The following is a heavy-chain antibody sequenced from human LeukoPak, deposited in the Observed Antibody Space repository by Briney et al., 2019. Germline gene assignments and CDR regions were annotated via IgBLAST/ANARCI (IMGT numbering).Heavy chain of an antibody. D-gene: IGHD5-18*01. CDR3: ARGGVQLWLRENYFDY. CDR1: GFTFSSYA. V-gene: IGHV3-23*01. Sequence: GGSLRLSCAASGFTFSSYAMSWVRQAPGKGLEWVSAISGSGDSTYYADSVKGRFTISRGSSKNTLYLQMNSLRAEDTAVYYCARGGVQLWLRENYFDYWGQGTLVTVSS. J-gene: IGHJ4*02. CDR2: ISGSGDST.